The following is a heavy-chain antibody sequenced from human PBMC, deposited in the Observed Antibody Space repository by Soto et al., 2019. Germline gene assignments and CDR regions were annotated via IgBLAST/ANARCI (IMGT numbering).Heavy chain of an antibody. J-gene: IGHJ6*02. CDR1: GGTFSSYA. D-gene: IGHD1-26*01. CDR2: IIPIFGTA. Sequence: QVQLVQSGAEVKKPGSSVKLSCKASGGTFSSYAISWVRQAPGQGLEWMGGIIPIFGTADYAQKFQGRVTITADESTSTAYKELSSLRSEDTAVYYCARHPVSGSYAYYYGMDVWGQGTTVTVSS. CDR3: ARHPVSGSYAYYYGMDV. V-gene: IGHV1-69*12.